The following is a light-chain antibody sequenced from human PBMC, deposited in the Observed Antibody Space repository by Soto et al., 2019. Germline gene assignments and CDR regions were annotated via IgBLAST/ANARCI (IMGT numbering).Light chain of an antibody. CDR1: SSNIGSNT. CDR2: TAG. J-gene: IGLJ1*01. V-gene: IGLV1-44*01. CDR3: SSYAGSSTYV. Sequence: QSVLTQPLSASASPGQRVTISCSGGSSNIGSNTVAWYQHLPGTAPPRLIFTAGQRPSGVPGRFSGSKSGTSASLAISGLQSEDEGDYYCSSYAGSSTYVFGTGTKLTVL.